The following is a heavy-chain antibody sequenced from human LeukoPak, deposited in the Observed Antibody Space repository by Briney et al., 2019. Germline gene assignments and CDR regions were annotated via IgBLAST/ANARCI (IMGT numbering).Heavy chain of an antibody. D-gene: IGHD3-22*01. V-gene: IGHV1-69*02. J-gene: IGHJ4*02. Sequence: GASVKVSCKASGGTFSSYTISWVRQAPGQGLEWMGRIIPILGIANYARKFQGRVTITADKSTSTAYMELSSLRSEDTAVYYCAKNYYDSSGPVIDYWGQGTLVTVSS. CDR1: GGTFSSYT. CDR3: AKNYYDSSGPVIDY. CDR2: IIPILGIA.